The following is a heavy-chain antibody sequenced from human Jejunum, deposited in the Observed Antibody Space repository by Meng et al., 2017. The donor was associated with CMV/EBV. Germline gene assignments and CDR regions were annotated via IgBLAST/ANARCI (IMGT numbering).Heavy chain of an antibody. J-gene: IGHJ4*02. V-gene: IGHV3-33*03. CDR2: IWYEGNNK. D-gene: IGHD3-3*01. CDR1: FIFNYYD. CDR3: AKTLSPYDFWSGADY. Sequence: FIFNYYDMHWVRQATGKGLGWVALIWYEGNNKYNEESVKGRLNSYRDNAKNSLYLQMNSLKAEDTAFYYCAKTLSPYDFWSGADYWGQGTLVTVSS.